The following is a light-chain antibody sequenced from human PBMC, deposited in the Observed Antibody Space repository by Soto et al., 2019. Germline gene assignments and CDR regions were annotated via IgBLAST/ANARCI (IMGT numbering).Light chain of an antibody. CDR3: CSYAYTFSV. J-gene: IGLJ3*02. CDR1: STDVGSYNL. Sequence: QSVLTQPASVSGSPGQSITISCIGTSTDVGSYNLFSWYQQHPGKAPKLIIYEGTKRPAGVSNRFSGAKSGNTASLTVSGLQAEDEADYFCCSYAYTFSVFGGGTELTVL. V-gene: IGLV2-23*01. CDR2: EGT.